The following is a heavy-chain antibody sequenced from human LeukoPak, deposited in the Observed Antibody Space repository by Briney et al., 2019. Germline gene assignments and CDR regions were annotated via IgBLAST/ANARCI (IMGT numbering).Heavy chain of an antibody. V-gene: IGHV3-9*01. D-gene: IGHD3-22*01. CDR1: GFTFDDYA. Sequence: SGGSLRLSCAASGFTFDDYAMHWVRQAPGKGLEWVSCISWNSGSIGYADSVKGRFTISRDNAKNSLYLQMNSLRAEDTALYYCAKESYDSSGYYYVDYFDYWGQGTLVTVSS. CDR2: ISWNSGSI. J-gene: IGHJ4*02. CDR3: AKESYDSSGYYYVDYFDY.